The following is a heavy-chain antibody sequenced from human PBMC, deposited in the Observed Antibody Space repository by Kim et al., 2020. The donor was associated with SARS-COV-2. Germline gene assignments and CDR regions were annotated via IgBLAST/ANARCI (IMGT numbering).Heavy chain of an antibody. V-gene: IGHV3-23*01. CDR3: ANNLERVLWFGDPSGFDY. J-gene: IGHJ4*02. Sequence: GGSLRLSCAASGFTFSSYAMSWVRQAPGKGLEWVSAISGSGGSTYYADSVKGRFTISRDNSKNTLYLQMNSLRAEDTAVYYCANNLERVLWFGDPSGFDYWGQGTLVTVSS. D-gene: IGHD3-10*01. CDR1: GFTFSSYA. CDR2: ISGSGGST.